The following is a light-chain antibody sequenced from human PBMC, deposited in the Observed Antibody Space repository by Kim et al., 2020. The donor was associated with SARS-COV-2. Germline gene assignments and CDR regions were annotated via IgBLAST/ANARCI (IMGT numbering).Light chain of an antibody. CDR3: NSRDSNDNVV. Sequence: SSELTQDPAVSVALGQTVRITCQGDRLRSYYATWYQQKPGQAPILVIYGKNNRPSGIPDRFSGSSSGNTASLTITGTQAGDEADYYCNSRDSNDNVVFGGGTQLTV. J-gene: IGLJ2*01. V-gene: IGLV3-19*01. CDR2: GKN. CDR1: RLRSYY.